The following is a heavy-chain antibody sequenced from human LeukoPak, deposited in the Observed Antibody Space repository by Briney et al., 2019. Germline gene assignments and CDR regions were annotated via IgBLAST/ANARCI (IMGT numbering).Heavy chain of an antibody. CDR3: AKDDSRGSGSSGWFDP. CDR2: ISGSGGST. Sequence: PGGSLRLSCATSGFTFSSYAMSWVRQAPGKGLEWVSAISGSGGSTYYANSVKGHFTISRDNSKSTLYLQMNSLRAEDTAVYYCAKDDSRGSGSSGWFDPWGQGTLVTVSS. J-gene: IGHJ5*02. D-gene: IGHD3-10*01. CDR1: GFTFSSYA. V-gene: IGHV3-23*01.